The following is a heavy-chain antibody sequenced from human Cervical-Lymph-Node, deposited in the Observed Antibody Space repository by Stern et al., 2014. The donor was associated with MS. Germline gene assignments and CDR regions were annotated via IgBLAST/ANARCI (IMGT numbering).Heavy chain of an antibody. CDR1: GYTFTHYH. D-gene: IGHD5-24*01. J-gene: IGHJ1*01. CDR3: ARDEMPSMTGADF. CDR2: IFPHSGDA. V-gene: IGHV1-2*02. Sequence: VQLVESGAAVKEPGASVKVSCEASGYTFTHYHIHWLRQAPGQGLEWMCWIFPHSGDAGYAQKFQGRVSMTRDTSISAAYMEISGLTFDDSAVYYCARDEMPSMTGADFWGQGTLVTVSS.